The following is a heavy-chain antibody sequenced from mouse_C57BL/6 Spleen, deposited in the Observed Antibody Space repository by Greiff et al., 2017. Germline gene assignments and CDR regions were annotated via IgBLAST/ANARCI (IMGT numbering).Heavy chain of an antibody. Sequence: QVQLQQPGAELVKPGASVKLSCKASGYTFTSYWMHWVKQRPGQGLEWIGMIHPNSGSTNYNEKFKSKDTLTVDKSSSTAYMQLSSLTSEDSAVYYCARVDYYGSPFAYWGQGTLVTVSA. CDR2: IHPNSGST. CDR1: GYTFTSYW. J-gene: IGHJ3*01. D-gene: IGHD1-1*01. CDR3: ARVDYYGSPFAY. V-gene: IGHV1-64*01.